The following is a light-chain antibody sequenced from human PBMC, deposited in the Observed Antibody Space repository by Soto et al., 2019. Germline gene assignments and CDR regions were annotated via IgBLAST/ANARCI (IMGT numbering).Light chain of an antibody. CDR3: QQYNDFQYT. Sequence: DIQMTQSPSTLSAPVGDGVTITCRASQIIGSWLAWYQQKPGKAPKLLIYKATNLQSGVPSRFSGSGSGTDFSLTISSLQPEDSATYFCQQYNDFQYTFGPGTKLEI. V-gene: IGKV1-5*03. J-gene: IGKJ2*01. CDR1: QIIGSW. CDR2: KAT.